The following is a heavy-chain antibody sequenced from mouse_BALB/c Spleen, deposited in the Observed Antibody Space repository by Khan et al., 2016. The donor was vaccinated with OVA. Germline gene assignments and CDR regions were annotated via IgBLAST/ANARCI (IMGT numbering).Heavy chain of an antibody. CDR3: TREEDRYDGDFDN. CDR1: GYTFTDYN. Sequence: EVQLQQSGPELVKPGASVKIPCKASGYTFTDYNMDWVKQSHGKSLEWIGDINPNNGGAIYNQKFKGKATLTVDKSSSTAYMELRRLTSEDTAVYYCTREEDRYDGDFDNWGQGTTLTVSS. J-gene: IGHJ2*01. CDR2: INPNNGGA. D-gene: IGHD2-14*01. V-gene: IGHV1-18*01.